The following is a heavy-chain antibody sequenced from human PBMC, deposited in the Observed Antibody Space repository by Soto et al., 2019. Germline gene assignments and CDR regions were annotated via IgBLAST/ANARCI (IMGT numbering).Heavy chain of an antibody. V-gene: IGHV3-30-3*01. D-gene: IGHD3-22*01. Sequence: GGSLRLSCAASGFTFNSYAMYWVRQAPGKGLEWVAVISYDGSNKFYADSLKGRFTVSRDNSKNTLYLQMNSLRAEDTAVYYCTRNGLAHYSRFYFYYGMDVWGQGTTVTVSS. CDR3: TRNGLAHYSRFYFYYGMDV. J-gene: IGHJ6*02. CDR2: ISYDGSNK. CDR1: GFTFNSYA.